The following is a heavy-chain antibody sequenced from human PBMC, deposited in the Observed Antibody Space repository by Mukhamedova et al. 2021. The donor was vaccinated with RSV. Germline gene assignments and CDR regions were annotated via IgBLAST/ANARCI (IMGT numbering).Heavy chain of an antibody. CDR3: AREIGVVVAAANNYYYGMDV. V-gene: IGHV3-30*01. Sequence: VKGRFTISRDNSKNTLYLQMNSLRAEDTAVYYCAREIGVVVAAANNYYYGMDVGGQGTTVTVSS. D-gene: IGHD2-15*01. J-gene: IGHJ6*02.